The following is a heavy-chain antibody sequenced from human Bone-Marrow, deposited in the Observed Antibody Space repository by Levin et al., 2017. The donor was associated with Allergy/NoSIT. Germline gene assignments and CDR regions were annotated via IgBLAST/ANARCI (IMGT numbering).Heavy chain of an antibody. Sequence: SVKVSCKASGGTFSSYAISWVRQAPGQGLEWMGGIIPIFGTANYAQKFQGRVTITADESTSTAYMELSSLRSEDTAVYYCARPWGYDILTGYRHRGGMDVWGQGTTVTVSS. CDR3: ARPWGYDILTGYRHRGGMDV. J-gene: IGHJ6*02. V-gene: IGHV1-69*13. CDR1: GGTFSSYA. D-gene: IGHD3-9*01. CDR2: IIPIFGTA.